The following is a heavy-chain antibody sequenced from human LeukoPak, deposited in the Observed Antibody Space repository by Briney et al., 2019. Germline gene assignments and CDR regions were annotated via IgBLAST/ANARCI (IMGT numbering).Heavy chain of an antibody. Sequence: PSETLSLTCTVSGGSISSGGYYWSWIRQHPGKGLEWIGYIYYSGSTYYNPSLKSRVTISVDTSKNQFSLKLSSVTAADTAVYYCARAVPGVRGVISYFDYWGQGTLVTVSS. CDR1: GGSISSGGYY. CDR3: ARAVPGVRGVISYFDY. D-gene: IGHD3-10*01. CDR2: IYYSGST. V-gene: IGHV4-31*03. J-gene: IGHJ4*02.